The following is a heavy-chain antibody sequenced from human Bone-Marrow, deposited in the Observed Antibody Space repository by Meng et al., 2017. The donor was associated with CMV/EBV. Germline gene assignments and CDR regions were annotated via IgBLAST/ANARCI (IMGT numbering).Heavy chain of an antibody. V-gene: IGHV1-46*01. CDR2: INPSGGST. CDR3: ARSRPGIAAAEPPSGY. D-gene: IGHD6-13*01. Sequence: ASVKVSCKASGYTFTSYYMHWVRQAPGQGLEWMGIINPSGGSTSYAQKFQGRVTMTRDTSTSTVYMELSSLRSEDTAVYYCARSRPGIAAAEPPSGYWGQGTVVTVSS. J-gene: IGHJ4*02. CDR1: GYTFTSYY.